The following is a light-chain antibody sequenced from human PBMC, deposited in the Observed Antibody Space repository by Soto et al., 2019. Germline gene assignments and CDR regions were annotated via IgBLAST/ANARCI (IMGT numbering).Light chain of an antibody. CDR2: GAS. Sequence: ENVLMQSPGTLSLSPGERATLFCRARHSINSNFLAWYQQKPGQAPRLLIYGASSRATGVPDRFSGSGSGTDFTLTISRLEPEDFAVYYCQQRSRTFGQGTKVDIK. V-gene: IGKV3D-20*02. CDR1: HSINSNF. J-gene: IGKJ1*01. CDR3: QQRSRT.